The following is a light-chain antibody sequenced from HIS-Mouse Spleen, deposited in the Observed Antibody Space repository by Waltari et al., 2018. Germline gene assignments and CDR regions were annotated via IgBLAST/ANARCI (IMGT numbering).Light chain of an antibody. V-gene: IGLV3-21*02. CDR2: DDS. CDR1: PIGSNS. CDR3: QVWDSSSDHYV. Sequence: SYVLTQPPSVSAAPGPTARITLGGNPIGSNSVPWYQQKPGQAPVLVVYDDSDRPSGIPERFSGSNSGNTATLTISRVEAGDEADYYCQVWDSSSDHYVFGTGTKVTVL. J-gene: IGLJ1*01.